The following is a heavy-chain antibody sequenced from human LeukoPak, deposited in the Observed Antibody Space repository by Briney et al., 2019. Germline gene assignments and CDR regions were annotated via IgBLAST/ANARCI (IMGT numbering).Heavy chain of an antibody. CDR2: INHSGST. Sequence: RTSETLSLTCAVYGGSFSGYYWSWIRQPPGKGLEWIGEINHSGSTNYNPSLKSRVTISVDTSKNQFSLKLSSVTAADTAVYYCARLRTYYYDSRSDYWGQGTLVTVSS. CDR1: GGSFSGYY. D-gene: IGHD3-22*01. CDR3: ARLRTYYYDSRSDY. J-gene: IGHJ4*02. V-gene: IGHV4-34*01.